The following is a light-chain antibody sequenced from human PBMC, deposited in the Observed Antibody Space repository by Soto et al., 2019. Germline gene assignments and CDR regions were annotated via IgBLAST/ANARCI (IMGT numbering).Light chain of an antibody. V-gene: IGKV3-11*01. CDR2: DAS. CDR1: QSVSSD. J-gene: IGKJ4*01. Sequence: EIVLTQSPATLSLSPGERATLSCRASQSVSSDLAWYEQKPGQAPRLLIYDASNRATGIPARFSGSGSGTDFTLPISSLEPDDFAVYYCQQRSNWPLTFGGGTKVEIK. CDR3: QQRSNWPLT.